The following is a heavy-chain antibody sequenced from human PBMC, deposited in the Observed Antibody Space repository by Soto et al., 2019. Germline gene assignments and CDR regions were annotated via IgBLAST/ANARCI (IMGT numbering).Heavy chain of an antibody. CDR3: ERERKFDFWRKGLDV. J-gene: IGHJ6*02. V-gene: IGHV1-46*01. CDR2: INPSGGST. CDR1: GYTFTSYY. Sequence: ASVKVSCKASGYTFTSYYMHWVRQAPGQGLEWMGIINPSGGSTSYAQKFQGRVTMTRDTSTSTVYMELSSLRSEDTAVYYCERERKFDFWRKGLDVWGQGTTVTVSS. D-gene: IGHD3-3*01.